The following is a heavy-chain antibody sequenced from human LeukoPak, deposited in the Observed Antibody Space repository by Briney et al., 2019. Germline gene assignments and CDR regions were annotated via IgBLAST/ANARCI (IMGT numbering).Heavy chain of an antibody. CDR3: ARARITMVRGVTVTPIDY. D-gene: IGHD3-10*01. CDR2: INHSGST. Sequence: PSETLSLTCAVYGGSLSSSYWSWIRQPPGKGLEWIGEINHSGSTNYNPSLKSRVTISVDTSKNQFSLKLSSVTAADTAVYYCARARITMVRGVTVTPIDYWGQGTLVTVSS. V-gene: IGHV4-34*01. J-gene: IGHJ4*02. CDR1: GGSLSSSY.